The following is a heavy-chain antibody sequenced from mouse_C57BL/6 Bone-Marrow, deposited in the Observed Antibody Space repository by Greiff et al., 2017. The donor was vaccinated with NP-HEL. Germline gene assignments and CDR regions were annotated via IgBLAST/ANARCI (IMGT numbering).Heavy chain of an antibody. CDR3: ARGTYYSKGGLAY. J-gene: IGHJ3*01. V-gene: IGHV1-81*01. D-gene: IGHD2-5*01. CDR2: IYPRSGNT. CDR1: GYTFTSYG. Sequence: VQLQQSGAELARPGASVKLSCKASGYTFTSYGISWVKQRTGQGLEWIGEIYPRSGNTYYNEKFKGKATLTADKSSSTAYMELRSLTSEDSAVYFCARGTYYSKGGLAYWGQGTLVTVSA.